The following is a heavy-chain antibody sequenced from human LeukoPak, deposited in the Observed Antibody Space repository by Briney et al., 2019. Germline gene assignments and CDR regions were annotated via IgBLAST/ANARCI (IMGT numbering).Heavy chain of an antibody. D-gene: IGHD6-19*01. J-gene: IGHJ5*02. Sequence: GASVKVSCKASGYTFTTYAMHWVRQAPGQRFEGMGWINAGNGNTKYSQKFQDRVTITRDTSASTAYMELSSLRSEDTAVYYCARDIARAVGNWFDPWGQGTLVTVSS. V-gene: IGHV1-3*01. CDR3: ARDIARAVGNWFDP. CDR2: INAGNGNT. CDR1: GYTFTTYA.